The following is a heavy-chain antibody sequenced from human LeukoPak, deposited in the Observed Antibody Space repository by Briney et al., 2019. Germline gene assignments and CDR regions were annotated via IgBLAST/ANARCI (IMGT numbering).Heavy chain of an antibody. J-gene: IGHJ5*02. D-gene: IGHD6-13*01. CDR1: GFTVSSNN. V-gene: IGHV3-66*01. Sequence: GGSLRLSCAASGFTVSSNNMTWVRQAPGKGLEWVSLIYNGGSTYYADSVRGRFTISRDNSKNTLYLQMNSLRAEDTAVYYCAREEQQLVPPRFDPWGQGTLVTVSS. CDR3: AREEQQLVPPRFDP. CDR2: IYNGGST.